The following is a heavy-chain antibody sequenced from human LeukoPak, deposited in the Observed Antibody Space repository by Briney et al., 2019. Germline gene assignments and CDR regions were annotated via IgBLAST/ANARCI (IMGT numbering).Heavy chain of an antibody. D-gene: IGHD4-17*01. V-gene: IGHV3-53*01. J-gene: IGHJ4*02. CDR1: GLTVSNTY. Sequence: GGSLRLSCAASGLTVSNTYMSWVRQAPGKGLEWVSVMYSGGRTFYADSVKGRFTISRDNSKNTLYLQMNSLRAEDTAVYFCASGGDNGDYSNWGQGTLVTVSS. CDR3: ASGGDNGDYSN. CDR2: MYSGGRT.